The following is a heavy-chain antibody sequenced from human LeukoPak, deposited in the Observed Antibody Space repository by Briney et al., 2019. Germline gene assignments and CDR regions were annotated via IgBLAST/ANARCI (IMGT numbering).Heavy chain of an antibody. V-gene: IGHV4-39*07. J-gene: IGHJ4*02. CDR2: IYYSGST. D-gene: IGHD6-25*01. CDR1: GGSISSSSYY. Sequence: RPSETLSLTCTVSGGSISSSSYYWGWIRQPPGKGLEWIGSIYYSGSTYYNPSLKSRVTISVDTSKNQFSLKLTSVSAADTAVYYCARTDPLGFFDQWGQGTLVTVSS. CDR3: ARTDPLGFFDQ.